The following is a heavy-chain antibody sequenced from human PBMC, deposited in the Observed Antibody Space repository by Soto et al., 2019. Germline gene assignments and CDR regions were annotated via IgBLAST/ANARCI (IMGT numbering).Heavy chain of an antibody. CDR3: ATSKGGAFDT. Sequence: XESLRLSCAASGFTFSSYWMHWVRQAPGKGLEWVAVISYDGSNKYYADSVKGRFTISRDNSKNTLYLQMNSLRADDTAVYYCATSKGGAFDTWGQGTMVTVSS. V-gene: IGHV3-30*03. CDR2: ISYDGSNK. D-gene: IGHD1-26*01. CDR1: GFTFSSYW. J-gene: IGHJ3*02.